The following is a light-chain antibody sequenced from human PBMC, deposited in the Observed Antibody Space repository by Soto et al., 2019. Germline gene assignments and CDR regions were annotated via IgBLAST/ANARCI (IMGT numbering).Light chain of an antibody. V-gene: IGLV2-14*02. CDR3: SSYAGSSNV. CDR2: EGT. CDR1: SSDVGSYNL. Sequence: QSVLTQPASVSGSPGQSITISCTGTSSDVGSYNLVSWYQHHPGKAPKFMIYEGTKRPSGVSSRFSGSKSGNTASLTISGLQAEDEADYYCSSYAGSSNVFGTGTKVTVL. J-gene: IGLJ1*01.